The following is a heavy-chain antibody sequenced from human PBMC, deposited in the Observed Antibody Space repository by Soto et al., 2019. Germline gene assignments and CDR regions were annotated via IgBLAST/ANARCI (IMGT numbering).Heavy chain of an antibody. Sequence: PSETLSLTCAVSGGSISSSNWWSWVRQPPGKGLEWIGEIYHSGSTNYNPTHKSQVTISVDKSKNQFSLRLSSVTAADTAVYYCARLGNYYQSLDPWGPGTLVTVS. CDR2: IYHSGST. D-gene: IGHD4-4*01. V-gene: IGHV4-4*02. J-gene: IGHJ5*02. CDR3: ARLGNYYQSLDP. CDR1: GGSISSSNW.